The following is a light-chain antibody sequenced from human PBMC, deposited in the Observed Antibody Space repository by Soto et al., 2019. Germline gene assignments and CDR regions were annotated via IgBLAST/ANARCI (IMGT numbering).Light chain of an antibody. CDR1: SSDVGGFNY. V-gene: IGLV2-14*03. Sequence: QSALTQPASVSGSPGQSITISCTGTSSDVGGFNYVSWYQQHPGKAPKLMIYDVTNRPSGVSYRFSGSKSGNTASLTISGLQAEDEADYYCNSYTSSSTYVLGIGTKVTVL. J-gene: IGLJ1*01. CDR2: DVT. CDR3: NSYTSSSTYV.